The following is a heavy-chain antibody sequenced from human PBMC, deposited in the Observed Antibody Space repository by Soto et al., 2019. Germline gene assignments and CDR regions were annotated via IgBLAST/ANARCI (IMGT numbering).Heavy chain of an antibody. D-gene: IGHD3-22*01. CDR3: ARGGEYDSSGFYVD. CDR1: GGTFSNYG. CDR2: IIRIFGTT. V-gene: IGHV1-69*01. Sequence: QVQLVQSGAEVKKPGSSVKVSCKASGGTFSNYGISWARQAPGQGLEWMGGIIRIFGTTNYAQKFQGRVTITADQSTSTANMELSSLRSEDTAVYYCARGGEYDSSGFYVDWGQGTLVTVSS. J-gene: IGHJ4*02.